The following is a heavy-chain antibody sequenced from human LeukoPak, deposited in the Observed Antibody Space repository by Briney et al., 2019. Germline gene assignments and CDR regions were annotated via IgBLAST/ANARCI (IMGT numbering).Heavy chain of an antibody. Sequence: SETLSLTRTVSGGSISSYYWSWIRQPPGKGLEWIGYIYYSGSTNYSPSLKSRVTISVDTSKNQFSLKLTSVTAADTAVYYCARQTGSGLFILPGGQGTLVTVSS. V-gene: IGHV4-59*08. D-gene: IGHD3/OR15-3a*01. CDR2: IYYSGST. CDR1: GGSISSYY. CDR3: ARQTGSGLFILP. J-gene: IGHJ4*02.